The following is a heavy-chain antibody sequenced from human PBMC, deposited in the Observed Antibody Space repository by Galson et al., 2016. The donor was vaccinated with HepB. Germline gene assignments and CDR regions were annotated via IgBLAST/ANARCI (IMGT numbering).Heavy chain of an antibody. Sequence: SLRLSCAASGITLRGYAMNWVRQAPGKGLDWVSCISRGGTYTYYVDSVKGRFTVSRDNAKNSLYLQMNNLRAEDTALYYCASERLDSRGSSYPDAFEFWGLGTMVIVTS. CDR2: ISRGGTYT. V-gene: IGHV3-21*01. CDR1: GITLRGYA. D-gene: IGHD3-22*01. CDR3: ASERLDSRGSSYPDAFEF. J-gene: IGHJ3*01.